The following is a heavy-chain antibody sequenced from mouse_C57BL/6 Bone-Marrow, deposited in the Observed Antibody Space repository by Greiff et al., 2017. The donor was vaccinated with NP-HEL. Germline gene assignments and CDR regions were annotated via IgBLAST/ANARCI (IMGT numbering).Heavy chain of an antibody. D-gene: IGHD6-5*01. CDR3: ARLCRRGFYAMDY. V-gene: IGHV5-12*01. J-gene: IGHJ4*01. Sequence: EVQLVESGGGLVQPGGSLKLSCAASGFTFSDYYMYWVRQTPEKRLEWVAYISNGGGSTYYPDTVKGRFTISRDNAKNTLYLQMSRLKSEDTAMYYCARLCRRGFYAMDYWGQGTSVTVSS. CDR1: GFTFSDYY. CDR2: ISNGGGST.